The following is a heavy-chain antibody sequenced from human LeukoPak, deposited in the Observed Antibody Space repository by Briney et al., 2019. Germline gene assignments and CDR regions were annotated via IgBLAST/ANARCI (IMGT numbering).Heavy chain of an antibody. D-gene: IGHD3-10*02. CDR3: AKAGLFV. CDR2: ISYDGSNK. J-gene: IGHJ4*02. CDR1: GFTFSSYA. V-gene: IGHV3-30*04. Sequence: PGRSLRLSCAASGFTFSSYAMHWVRQAPGKGLEWVAVISYDGSNKYYADSVKGRFTISRDNSKNTLYLQMNSLRAEDTAVYYCAKAGLFVWGQGTLVTVSS.